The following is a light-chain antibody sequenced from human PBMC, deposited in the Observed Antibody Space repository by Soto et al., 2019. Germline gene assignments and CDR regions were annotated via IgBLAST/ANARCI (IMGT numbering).Light chain of an antibody. J-gene: IGLJ1*01. V-gene: IGLV2-14*01. Sequence: QSALTQPGSVSGSPGQSITISCTGTSSDVGAYNYVSWFQQHPGKAPKLMIYDVSNRPSGVSNRFSGSKSGNTASLTISGLQAEDEADYYCCSYTTSSTYVFGTGTKVTVL. CDR1: SSDVGAYNY. CDR2: DVS. CDR3: CSYTTSSTYV.